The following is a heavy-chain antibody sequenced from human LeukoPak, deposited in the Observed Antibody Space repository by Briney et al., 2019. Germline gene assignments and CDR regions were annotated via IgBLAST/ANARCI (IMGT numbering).Heavy chain of an antibody. J-gene: IGHJ4*02. CDR2: ISGNNGNT. CDR3: ARGRAAGTFWLDY. V-gene: IGHV1-18*01. Sequence: ASVKVSCRASGYTFSSYGISWVRQAPGQGLEWMGWISGNNGNTNYAQKVQGRVTMTTDTSTSTAYMELRSLRSDDTAVYYCARGRAAGTFWLDYWGQGTLSPSPQ. CDR1: GYTFSSYG. D-gene: IGHD6-13*01.